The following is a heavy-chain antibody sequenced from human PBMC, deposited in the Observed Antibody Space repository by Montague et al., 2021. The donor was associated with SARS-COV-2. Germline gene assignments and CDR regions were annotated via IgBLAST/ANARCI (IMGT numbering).Heavy chain of an antibody. Sequence: SETLSLTCTVSISSSRYYWDWIRQPPGKGLEWIGSMYYSGNTYYNPSLXIRVTISVDTSKNQFSLKLSSVTAADTAVYYCARGRWVPVLGVIDYYYGMDVWGQGATVTVSS. V-gene: IGHV4-39*07. CDR2: MYYSGNT. J-gene: IGHJ6*02. CDR1: ISSSRYY. CDR3: ARGRWVPVLGVIDYYYGMDV. D-gene: IGHD3-22*01.